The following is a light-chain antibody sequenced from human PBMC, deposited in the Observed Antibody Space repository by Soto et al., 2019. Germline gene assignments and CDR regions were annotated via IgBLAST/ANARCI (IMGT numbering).Light chain of an antibody. Sequence: QSVLTQPPSVSGAPGQRVTISCTGSSSNIGAGYDVHWYQQLPGTAPKLLIYGNSNRPSGVPDRFSGSKSGTSASLAITGLRDEDEADDYCQSYDSSLSGWVFGGGTKLTVL. CDR2: GNS. J-gene: IGLJ3*02. V-gene: IGLV1-40*01. CDR3: QSYDSSLSGWV. CDR1: SSNIGAGYD.